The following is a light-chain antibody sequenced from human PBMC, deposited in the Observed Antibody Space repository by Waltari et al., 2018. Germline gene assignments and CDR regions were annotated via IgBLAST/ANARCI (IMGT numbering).Light chain of an antibody. CDR1: QGIRNY. J-gene: IGKJ3*01. CDR2: DAS. V-gene: IGKV1-NL1*01. CDR3: QQYYDTPGVT. Sequence: DLQMTQSPSSLSASVGDRVNITCRASQGIRNYLAWYQHKPGKAPILLIYDASRLESGVPSRFSGSGSGTDYTLTINNLQAEDFATYYCQQYYDTPGVTFGPGTTVDIK.